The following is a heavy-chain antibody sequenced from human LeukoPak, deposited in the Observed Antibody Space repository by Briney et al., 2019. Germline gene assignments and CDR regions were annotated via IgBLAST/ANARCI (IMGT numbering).Heavy chain of an antibody. CDR1: GFTFSSYA. V-gene: IGHV3-23*01. J-gene: IGHJ5*02. Sequence: VGSLRLSCAASGFTFSSYAMSWVRQAPGKGLEWVSTISGNGGSTYYADSVKGRFTISRDNSKNTLYLQMNSLRAEDTAVYYYARDQYSSGWFDLWGEGTLVTVSS. CDR2: ISGNGGST. D-gene: IGHD6-19*01. CDR3: ARDQYSSGWFDL.